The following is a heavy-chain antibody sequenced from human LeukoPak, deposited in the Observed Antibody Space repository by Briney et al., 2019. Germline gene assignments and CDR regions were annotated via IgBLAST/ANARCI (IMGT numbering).Heavy chain of an antibody. J-gene: IGHJ5*02. V-gene: IGHV3-9*01. D-gene: IGHD3-16*01. Sequence: GGSLRLSCAASGFTFDDYAMPWVRQAPGKGLEWVSGISWNSGSIGYADSVKGRFTISRDNAKNSLYLQMNSLRAEDTALYYCAKGDDRSWFDPWGQGTLVTVSS. CDR2: ISWNSGSI. CDR3: AKGDDRSWFDP. CDR1: GFTFDDYA.